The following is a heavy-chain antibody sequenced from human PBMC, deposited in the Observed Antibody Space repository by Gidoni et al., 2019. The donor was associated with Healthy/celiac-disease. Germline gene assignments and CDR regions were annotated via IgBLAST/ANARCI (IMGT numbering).Heavy chain of an antibody. CDR2: IIPIFGTA. CDR1: GGTFSSYA. J-gene: IGHJ6*02. D-gene: IGHD3-10*01. V-gene: IGHV1-69*01. Sequence: QVQLVQSGAEVKKPGSSVKVSCKASGGTFSSYAISWVRQAPGQGLEGMGGIIPIFGTANYAQKFQGRVTITADESTSTAYMELSSLRSEDTAVYYCARVGDWSRGSGSFFSYYYGMDVWGQGTTVTVSS. CDR3: ARVGDWSRGSGSFFSYYYGMDV.